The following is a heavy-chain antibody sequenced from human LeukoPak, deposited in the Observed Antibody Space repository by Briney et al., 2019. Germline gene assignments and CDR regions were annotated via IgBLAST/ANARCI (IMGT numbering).Heavy chain of an antibody. CDR3: ARVRDYGDYVDY. CDR1: GFTFSSYA. V-gene: IGHV3-30*04. CDR2: ISYDGSNK. D-gene: IGHD4-17*01. J-gene: IGHJ4*02. Sequence: GGSLRLSCAASGFTFSSYAMHWVRQAPGKGLEWEAVISYDGSNKYYADSVKGRFTISRDNSKNTLYLQMNSLRAEDTAVYYCARVRDYGDYVDYWGQGTLVTVSS.